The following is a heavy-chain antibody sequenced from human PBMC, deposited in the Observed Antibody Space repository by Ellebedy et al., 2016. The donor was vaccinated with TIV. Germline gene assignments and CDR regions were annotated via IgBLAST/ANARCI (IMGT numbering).Heavy chain of an antibody. V-gene: IGHV3-23*01. CDR3: ARDPVGVGPAFDV. CDR2: ITESGGNT. Sequence: PGGSLRLSCAGSGYSFSSYAMSWVRQAPGKGLEWVSSITESGGNTYYADSLKGRFTISRDNSKDTLFLQMNSLRAEDTAIYFCARDPVGVGPAFDVWGQGTMVTVSS. CDR1: GYSFSSYA. D-gene: IGHD4-23*01. J-gene: IGHJ3*01.